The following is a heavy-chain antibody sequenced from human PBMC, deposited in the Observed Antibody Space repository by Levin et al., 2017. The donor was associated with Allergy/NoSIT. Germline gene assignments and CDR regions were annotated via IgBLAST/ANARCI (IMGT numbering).Heavy chain of an antibody. D-gene: IGHD6-13*01. CDR1: GITFNDYA. CDR3: AKVAA. CDR2: ISDSGGNT. J-gene: IGHJ4*02. V-gene: IGHV3-23*01. Sequence: GESLKISCAVSGITFNDYAMNWVRQAPGKGLEWVSSISDSGGNTYYADSVKGRFTISRDNSKNTLYLQMDSLRAEDTAVYYCAKVAAWGQGTLVTVSS.